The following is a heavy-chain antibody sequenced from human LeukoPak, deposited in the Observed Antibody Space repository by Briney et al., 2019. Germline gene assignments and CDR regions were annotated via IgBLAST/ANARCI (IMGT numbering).Heavy chain of an antibody. CDR2: ICGSGGST. CDR1: GFTFSDYY. D-gene: IGHD3/OR15-3a*01. J-gene: IGHJ4*02. Sequence: GGSLRLSCAASGFTFSDYYMSWIRQAPGKGLDWVSAICGSGGSTYYTDSVKGRFTISRDNSKNTLYLQMNSLRAEDTAVYYCAKGWTGYHPPYYFDYWGQGTLVTVSS. CDR3: AKGWTGYHPPYYFDY. V-gene: IGHV3-23*01.